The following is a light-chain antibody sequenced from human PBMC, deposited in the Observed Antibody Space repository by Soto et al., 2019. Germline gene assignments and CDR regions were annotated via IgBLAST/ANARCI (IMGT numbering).Light chain of an antibody. CDR3: QQRYNWPPVT. CDR1: QNIATS. Sequence: EVVLTQSPATLSLSPGERATLSYRASQNIATSLAWYQQRLGQAPSLLIYDASNRATGIPARFSGSGSGTDFILTISSVEPEDFALYYCQQRYNWPPVTFGGGTKVEIK. J-gene: IGKJ4*01. V-gene: IGKV3-11*01. CDR2: DAS.